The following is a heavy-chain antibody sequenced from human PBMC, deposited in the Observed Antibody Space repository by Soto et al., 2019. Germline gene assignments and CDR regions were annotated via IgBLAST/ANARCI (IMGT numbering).Heavy chain of an antibody. CDR1: GFSFITSGVV. CDR2: IYWDDDK. V-gene: IGHV2-5*02. Sequence: QITLKESGPTLVKPTQTLTLTCTFSGFSFITSGVVVGWIRQPPGRALEWLALIYWDDDKRYSPSLKSRLTITKDTSKNPVVLTMTNMDPADTATYYCAHRTVATTQGWDWFDPWGQGTLVTVSS. J-gene: IGHJ5*02. D-gene: IGHD5-12*01. CDR3: AHRTVATTQGWDWFDP.